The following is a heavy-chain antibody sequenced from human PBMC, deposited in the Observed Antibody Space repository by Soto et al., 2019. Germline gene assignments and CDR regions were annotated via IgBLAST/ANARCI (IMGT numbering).Heavy chain of an antibody. J-gene: IGHJ4*02. CDR2: ISAYNGNT. D-gene: IGHD3-9*01. Sequence: ALVKVYCTASGYTLTSYGISWLRKEPGQGLEWMGWISAYNGNTNYAQKLQGRVTMTTDTSTSTAYMELRSLRSDDTAVYYCARGDINGAYDILTGYPASFDYWGQGTLVTVSS. CDR3: ARGDINGAYDILTGYPASFDY. CDR1: GYTLTSYG. V-gene: IGHV1-18*01.